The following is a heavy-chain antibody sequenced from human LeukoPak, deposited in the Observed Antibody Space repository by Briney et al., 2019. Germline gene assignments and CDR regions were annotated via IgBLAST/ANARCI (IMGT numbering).Heavy chain of an antibody. CDR3: AKPSGSGVDY. D-gene: IGHD1-26*01. Sequence: PGGSLRLSCGASGFIFDTHDMHWVRQAPGKGLEWVAFIRSDGYHTYYADSVKGRFTITRDNSKNTLYLRMNSLRLEDMALYYCAKPSGSGVDYWGRGTRVTASS. CDR2: IRSDGYHT. CDR1: GFIFDTHD. V-gene: IGHV3-30*02. J-gene: IGHJ4*02.